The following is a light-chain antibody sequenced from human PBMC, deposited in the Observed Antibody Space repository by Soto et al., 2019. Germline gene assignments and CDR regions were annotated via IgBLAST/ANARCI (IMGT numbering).Light chain of an antibody. J-gene: IGLJ3*02. CDR3: AAWDDSLSGPV. CDR2: SNN. CDR1: SSNIGSNS. V-gene: IGLV1-47*02. Sequence: QAVVSQPPSASGTPGQRVTISCSGSSSNIGSNSLYWYQQFPGAAPKLLIYSNNQRPSGVPDRFSVSKSGSSASLAISGLRSGDEADYYCAAWDDSLSGPVFGGGTKLTVL.